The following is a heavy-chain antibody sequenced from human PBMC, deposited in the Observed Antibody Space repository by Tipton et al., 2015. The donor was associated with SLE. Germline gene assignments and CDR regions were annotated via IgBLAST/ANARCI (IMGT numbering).Heavy chain of an antibody. CDR2: VYYSGTT. D-gene: IGHD6-6*01. CDR1: GFTFSSYW. CDR3: ARVRSIFSGSSGFDY. J-gene: IGHJ4*02. V-gene: IGHV4-59*08. Sequence: LRLSCAASGFTFSSYWMHWVRQAPGKGLEWIGYVYYSGTTDYNPSLKSRVTISVDTSKNQFSLKMISVTAADTAVYFCARVRSIFSGSSGFDYWGQGTLVTVSS.